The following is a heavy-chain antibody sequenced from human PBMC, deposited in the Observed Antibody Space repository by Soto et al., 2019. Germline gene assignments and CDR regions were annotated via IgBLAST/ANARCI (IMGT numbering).Heavy chain of an antibody. CDR2: ILSDGNGQ. V-gene: IGHV3-30*18. D-gene: IGHD2-2*01. Sequence: QVQLVQSGGGVDQPGGSLRLSCAASGFTFSNFGMNWVRQAPGKGLEWVASILSDGNGQHYADYVRGRFTISRDNSNDTLDLRMNSLEPEESAVYYCAKDCSSAWSQRWYFDLWGRGTLVGVSS. J-gene: IGHJ2*01. CDR3: AKDCSSAWSQRWYFDL. CDR1: GFTFSNFG.